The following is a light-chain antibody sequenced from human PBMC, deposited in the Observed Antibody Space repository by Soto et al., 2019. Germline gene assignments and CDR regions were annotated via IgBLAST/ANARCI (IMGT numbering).Light chain of an antibody. J-gene: IGLJ2*01. V-gene: IGLV2-23*01. CDR3: CSYAGSVV. CDR2: EGS. CDR1: RSDVGSYNL. Sequence: QSALTQPASVSGSPGQSITISCTGTRSDVGSYNLVSWYQQHPGKAPKLMIYEGSKRPSGVSNRFSGSKSGNTASLTISGLQPEDEADYYCCSYAGSVVFGGGTKVTVL.